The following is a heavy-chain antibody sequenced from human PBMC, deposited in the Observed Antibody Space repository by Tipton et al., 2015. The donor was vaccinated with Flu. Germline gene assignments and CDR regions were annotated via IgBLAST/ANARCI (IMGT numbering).Heavy chain of an antibody. Sequence: TLSLTCTVSGGFVSSYYWNWIRQPPGKGLEWIGYIYNNQYTKYNPSLKSRVTVSVDPSMSQFSLNVISVTAADTAVYYCARRDYSNYVSDPKNWFDPWGQGTLVTVSS. D-gene: IGHD4-11*01. V-gene: IGHV4-4*09. CDR3: ARRDYSNYVSDPKNWFDP. CDR1: GGFVSSYY. J-gene: IGHJ5*02. CDR2: IYNNQYT.